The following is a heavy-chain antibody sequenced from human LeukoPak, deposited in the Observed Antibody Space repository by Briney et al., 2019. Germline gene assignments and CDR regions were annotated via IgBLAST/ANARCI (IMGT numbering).Heavy chain of an antibody. J-gene: IGHJ4*02. CDR2: INSDGRST. V-gene: IGHV3-74*01. CDR3: ATGGFLGAMIVVGDYFDY. CDR1: GFSFNSYW. D-gene: IGHD3-22*01. Sequence: GGSLRLSCAASGFSFNSYWMHWVRQAPGKGLVWVSRINSDGRSTSYADSVKGRFTISRDNSKNTLYLQMNSLRAEDTAVYYCATGGFLGAMIVVGDYFDYWGQGTLVTVSS.